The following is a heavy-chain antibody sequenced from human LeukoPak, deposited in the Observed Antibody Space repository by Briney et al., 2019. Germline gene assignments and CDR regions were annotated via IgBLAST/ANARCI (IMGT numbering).Heavy chain of an antibody. CDR2: IYSGGST. Sequence: PGGSLRLSCAASGFTVRSNYMNWVRQAPGKGLEWVSVIYSGGSTYYADSVKGRFTISRDNSKNTLYLQMNSLRAEDTAVYYCARVPAAPAPDAFDIWGQGTMVTVSS. CDR3: ARVPAAPAPDAFDI. CDR1: GFTVRSNY. D-gene: IGHD2-2*01. J-gene: IGHJ3*02. V-gene: IGHV3-66*01.